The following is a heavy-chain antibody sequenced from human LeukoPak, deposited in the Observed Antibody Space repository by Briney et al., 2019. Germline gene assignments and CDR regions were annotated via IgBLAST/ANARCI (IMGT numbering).Heavy chain of an antibody. CDR1: GGSIGSYY. D-gene: IGHD6-19*01. CDR2: IYYSGST. Sequence: PSETLSLTCTVSGGSIGSYYWSWIRQPPGKGLEWIGYIYYSGSTNYNPSLKSRVTMSIDTSKNQFSLKLSSVTAADTAVYYCARNTSAWSPLGETQSAPHCFDSWGQGTLVTVSS. J-gene: IGHJ4*02. V-gene: IGHV4-59*08. CDR3: ARNTSAWSPLGETQSAPHCFDS.